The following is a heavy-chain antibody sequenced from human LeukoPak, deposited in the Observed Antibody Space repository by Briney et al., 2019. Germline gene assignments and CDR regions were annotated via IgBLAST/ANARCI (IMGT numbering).Heavy chain of an antibody. Sequence: SGGSLRLSCAASGFTFSSYALQCVRQAPGKGLDWVAVISKNGDIKNYADSVKGRFTISRDNAKNSLYLQMNSLRAEDTAVYYCARVNYDFLADPGDYYYYMDVWGKGTTVTVSS. CDR1: GFTFSSYA. J-gene: IGHJ6*03. V-gene: IGHV3-30-3*01. CDR2: ISKNGDIK. CDR3: ARVNYDFLADPGDYYYYMDV. D-gene: IGHD3-3*01.